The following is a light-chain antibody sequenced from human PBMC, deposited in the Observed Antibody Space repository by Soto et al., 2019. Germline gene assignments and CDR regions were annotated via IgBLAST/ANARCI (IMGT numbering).Light chain of an antibody. CDR2: DAS. J-gene: IGKJ5*01. Sequence: EIVLTQSPATLSLSPGERATLSCRTSQSVSSSLAWYQQKPGQAPRLLIYDASNRATGIPARFSGSGSGTDFTLTISSLEPEDCALYYCQQRSDWPITFGQGTRLENK. CDR1: QSVSSS. CDR3: QQRSDWPIT. V-gene: IGKV3-11*01.